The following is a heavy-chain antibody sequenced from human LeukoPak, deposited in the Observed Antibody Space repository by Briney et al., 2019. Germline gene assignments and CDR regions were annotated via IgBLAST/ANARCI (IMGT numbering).Heavy chain of an antibody. CDR3: ARQGGDTMVRGVIRDWFDP. CDR2: IYYSGYT. CDR1: GDSISSSIYY. V-gene: IGHV4-39*01. D-gene: IGHD3-10*01. J-gene: IGHJ5*02. Sequence: SETLSLTCTVSGDSISSSIYYWGWIRQPPGKGLEWIGSIYYSGYTYYNPSLKSRVTIFVDTSKNQFSLKLISVTAADTAMYYCARQGGDTMVRGVIRDWFDPWGQGTLVTVSS.